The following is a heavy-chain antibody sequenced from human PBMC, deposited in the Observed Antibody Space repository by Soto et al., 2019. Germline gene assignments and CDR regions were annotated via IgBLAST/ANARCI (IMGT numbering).Heavy chain of an antibody. CDR3: ARDLRGATVTTGGFNN. Sequence: QVQLVESGGGVVQPERSLRLSCATSGFTFTTYAIHWVRQAPGKGLEWVTVISSDGYNKYYADSVKGRFTISRDNAKNPLDLQMSSVRAEDTAVNFCARDLRGATVTTGGFNNWGQGTLVTVSS. CDR1: GFTFTTYA. V-gene: IGHV3-30-3*01. D-gene: IGHD4-17*01. J-gene: IGHJ4*02. CDR2: ISSDGYNK.